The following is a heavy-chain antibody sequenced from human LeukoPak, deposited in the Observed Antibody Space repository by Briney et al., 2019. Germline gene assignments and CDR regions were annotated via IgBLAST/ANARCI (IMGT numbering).Heavy chain of an antibody. J-gene: IGHJ4*02. CDR1: GFSVSTSGVG. CDR2: SFWDDDK. V-gene: IGHV2-5*02. Sequence: SGPTLVKPTQTLTLTCSLSGFSVSTSGVGMGWIRQPPGKALEWLALSFWDDDKRYSTSLKSRLTITKDTSKNQVVLTVTNMGPVDTSTYYCAHTISGVGSFDYWGQGTLVTVSS. D-gene: IGHD6-25*01. CDR3: AHTISGVGSFDY.